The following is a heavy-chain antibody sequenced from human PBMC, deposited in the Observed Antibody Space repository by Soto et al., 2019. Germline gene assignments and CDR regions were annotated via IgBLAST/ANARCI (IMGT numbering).Heavy chain of an antibody. CDR3: VRVLKSIGWDNDVFDI. CDR1: GFSLSVYW. CDR2: IDAYGSAT. J-gene: IGHJ3*02. V-gene: IGHV3-74*01. D-gene: IGHD6-19*01. Sequence: GGSLRLSCAASGFSLSVYWMHWVRQAPGKGLAWVSRIDAYGSATKYADSVEGRFSISKDNAGNTLYLQMNNLRADDTAVYYCVRVLKSIGWDNDVFDIWGQGTMVTVSS.